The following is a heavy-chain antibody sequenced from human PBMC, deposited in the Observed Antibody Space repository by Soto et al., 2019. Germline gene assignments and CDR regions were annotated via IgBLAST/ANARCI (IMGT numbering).Heavy chain of an antibody. CDR3: AKDAHYYDSSGYPLDY. CDR2: ISGSGGST. CDR1: GFTFSSYA. J-gene: IGHJ4*02. D-gene: IGHD3-22*01. V-gene: IGHV3-23*01. Sequence: GGSLRLSCAASGFTFSSYAMSWVRQAPGKGLEWVSAISGSGGSTYYADSVKGRSTISRDNSKNTLYLQMNSLRAEDTAVYYCAKDAHYYDSSGYPLDYWGQGTLVTVSS.